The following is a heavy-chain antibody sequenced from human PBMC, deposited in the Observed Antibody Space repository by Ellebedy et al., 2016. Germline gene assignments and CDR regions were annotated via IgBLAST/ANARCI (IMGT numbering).Heavy chain of an antibody. V-gene: IGHV3-30*18. CDR1: GFTFKNYA. CDR3: AKNLVVVLGATDYYGMDV. CDR2: ISRDGTKK. J-gene: IGHJ6*02. Sequence: GGSLRLSCAASGFTFKNYAMHWVRQAPGKGLEWVAVISRDGTKKYSTDSVKGRFTISRDNSKNTLHLQMNSLTTDDTAVYYCAKNLVVVLGATDYYGMDVWGQGTTVTVSS. D-gene: IGHD2-15*01.